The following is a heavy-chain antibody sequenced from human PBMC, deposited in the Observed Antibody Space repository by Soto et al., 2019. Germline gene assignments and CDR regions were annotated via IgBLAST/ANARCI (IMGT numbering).Heavy chain of an antibody. J-gene: IGHJ3*01. CDR1: GYSFTSHW. V-gene: IGHV5-51*01. CDR2: IDPGDSDD. Sequence: GESLKISCNGSGYSFTSHWIGWVRQMPGKGLDWMGIIDPGDSDDRYSPSFEGQVAISVDKSLTTAFLQWSSLKASDTGIYYCARRRSSSWWGETHFDVWGQGTLVTVSS. D-gene: IGHD6-13*01. CDR3: ARRRSSSWWGETHFDV.